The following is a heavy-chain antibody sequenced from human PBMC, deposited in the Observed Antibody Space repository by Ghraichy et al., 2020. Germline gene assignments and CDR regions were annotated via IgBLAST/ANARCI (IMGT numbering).Heavy chain of an antibody. J-gene: IGHJ4*02. CDR2: SYYSGST. CDR1: GVSISSNSYY. CDR3: ARQGYYGSGSYYIFEY. Sequence: SETLSLTCIGSGVSISSNSYYWGWVRQPPGKGLEWIGSSYYSGSTYYKPSLEGRFNVSVDTSKNHFSLTLTSVTAADTAVYYCARQGYYGSGSYYIFEYWRQEMLDTLSS. D-gene: IGHD3-10*01. V-gene: IGHV4-39*01.